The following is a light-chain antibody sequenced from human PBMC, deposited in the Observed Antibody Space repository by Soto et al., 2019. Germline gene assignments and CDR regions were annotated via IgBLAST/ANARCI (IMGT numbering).Light chain of an antibody. V-gene: IGLV2-11*01. CDR3: CSYAGGYTYV. J-gene: IGLJ1*01. CDR1: SSDVGGYDY. CDR2: DVT. Sequence: QSVLTQPRSVSGSPGQSVAISCTGTSSDVGGYDYVSWYQQHPGEAPKVMIYDVTKRPSGVPDRFSGSKSGNTASLTISGLQAEDEADYYCCSYAGGYTYVFGTGTKLTVL.